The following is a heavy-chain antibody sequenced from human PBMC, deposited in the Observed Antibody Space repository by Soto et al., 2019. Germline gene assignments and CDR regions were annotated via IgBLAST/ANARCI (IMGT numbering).Heavy chain of an antibody. CDR2: ISGSGGST. V-gene: IGHV3-23*01. CDR3: AKDPLTGDQSDYWYFDL. J-gene: IGHJ2*01. CDR1: GFTFSSYA. Sequence: GGSLRLSCAASGFTFSSYAMSWVRQAPGKGLEWVSAISGSGGSTYYADSVKGRFTISRDNSKNTLYLQLNSLRAEDTAVYYCAKDPLTGDQSDYWYFDLWGRGTLVTVSS. D-gene: IGHD7-27*01.